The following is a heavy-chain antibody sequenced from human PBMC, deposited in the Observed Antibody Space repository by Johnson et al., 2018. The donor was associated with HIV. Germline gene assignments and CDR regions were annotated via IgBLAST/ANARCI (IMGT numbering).Heavy chain of an antibody. CDR3: ATARNRLWSSSGWTGFWAFDI. Sequence: EVQLVESGGGLVQPGGSLRLSCAASGFTFSSYAMHWVRQAPGKGLEWVGRLKSKIDGGTTDYAAPVKGRFTISRDNSKNTLSLEMNSLKIEDTAVYYCATARNRLWSSSGWTGFWAFDIWGQGTMVTVSS. J-gene: IGHJ3*02. D-gene: IGHD6-19*01. CDR2: LKSKIDGGTT. CDR1: GFTFSSYA. V-gene: IGHV3-15*01.